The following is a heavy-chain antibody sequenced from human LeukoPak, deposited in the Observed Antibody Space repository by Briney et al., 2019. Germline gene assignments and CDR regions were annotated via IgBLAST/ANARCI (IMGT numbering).Heavy chain of an antibody. CDR1: VFIFSTYA. J-gene: IGHJ5*02. CDR3: AKGGPSASCSEGRWFDP. V-gene: IGHV3-23*02. Sequence: GGSLRLSCAASVFIFSTYAMSWVRQARGRGLEGVSSISGVGGSTSYEDSVKGRFTLSRDNSKNTLYLQMNSLRAEDTALYYCAKGGPSASCSEGRWFDPWGQGTLVTVSS. D-gene: IGHD2-2*01. CDR2: ISGVGGST.